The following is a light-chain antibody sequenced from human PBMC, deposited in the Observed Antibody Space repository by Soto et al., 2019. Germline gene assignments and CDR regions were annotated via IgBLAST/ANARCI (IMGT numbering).Light chain of an antibody. CDR3: QQYYSSPWT. Sequence: DIVMTQSPDSLAVSLGERATINCKSSQSVLYSSNNKNYLTWYQQKPGQPPKLLIYWASTRESGVPDRFSGSGSGTDFTLTISRLQAEDVAVYYCQQYYSSPWTFGQGPKVEI. CDR1: QSVLYSSNNKNY. V-gene: IGKV4-1*01. CDR2: WAS. J-gene: IGKJ1*01.